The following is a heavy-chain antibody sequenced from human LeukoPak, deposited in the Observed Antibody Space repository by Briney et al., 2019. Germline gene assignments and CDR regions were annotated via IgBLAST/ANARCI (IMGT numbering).Heavy chain of an antibody. V-gene: IGHV3-48*03. CDR2: ISSSGSTI. Sequence: GGSLRLSCAASGFTFSSDEINWVRQAPGKGLEWVSYISSSGSTIYYADSVKGRFTITRDNAKTSLYLQMNSLRDEDTAVYYCARVSWNAGGQYYWGQGTLVTVSS. CDR3: ARVSWNAGGQYY. CDR1: GFTFSSDE. D-gene: IGHD1-1*01. J-gene: IGHJ4*02.